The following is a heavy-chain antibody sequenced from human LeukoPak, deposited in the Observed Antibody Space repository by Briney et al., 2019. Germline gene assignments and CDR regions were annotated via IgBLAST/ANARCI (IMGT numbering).Heavy chain of an antibody. J-gene: IGHJ4*02. V-gene: IGHV3-20*01. CDR1: GFTFDDYG. D-gene: IGHD3-22*01. Sequence: GGSLRLSCAASGFTFDDYGMSWVRQAPGKGLEWVSGINWNGGSTGYADSVKGRFTISRDNAKNSLYLQMNSLRAEDTALYHCARNLGSYENSGSFDYWGQGTLVTVSS. CDR2: INWNGGST. CDR3: ARNLGSYENSGSFDY.